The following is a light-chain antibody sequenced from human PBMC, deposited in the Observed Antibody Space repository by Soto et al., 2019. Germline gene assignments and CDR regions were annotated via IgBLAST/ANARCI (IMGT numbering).Light chain of an antibody. J-gene: IGKJ4*01. CDR2: GTS. V-gene: IGKV3-20*01. Sequence: VLSQSLCTLALSPGERATLSCRASQSVNSELLAWYQQKPGQAPRHLIYGTSGRVTGVPERFSGSGSGTEFTLAISSLQYEDFAVYYCQQYGSSLGVTFGGGTKVDIK. CDR1: QSVNSEL. CDR3: QQYGSSLGVT.